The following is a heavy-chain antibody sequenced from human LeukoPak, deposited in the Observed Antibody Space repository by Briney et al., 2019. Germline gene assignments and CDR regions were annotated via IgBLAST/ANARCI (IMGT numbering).Heavy chain of an antibody. Sequence: GESLKLSCKGSVYTFTGHCIVWVRQMPGKGVERMGIIYPGDSETIYSPSFQAHLTTSADKSISPAYLQSSTLKASDTAMYYCASPPIGCTSISCYFAYWGQGTLVTVSS. CDR2: IYPGDSET. D-gene: IGHD2-2*01. CDR1: VYTFTGHC. CDR3: ASPPIGCTSISCYFAY. V-gene: IGHV5-51*01. J-gene: IGHJ4*02.